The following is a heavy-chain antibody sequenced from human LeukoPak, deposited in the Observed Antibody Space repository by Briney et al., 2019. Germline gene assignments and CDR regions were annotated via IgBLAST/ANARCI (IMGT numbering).Heavy chain of an antibody. J-gene: IGHJ6*02. CDR1: GYTFTSYG. V-gene: IGHV1-18*01. CDR3: ARDNLHYDILTGYYKEPGYYYYYGMDV. CDR2: ISAYNRNT. D-gene: IGHD3-9*01. Sequence: ASVKVSCKASGYTFTSYGISWVRQAPGQGLEWMGWISAYNRNTNYAQKLQGRVTMTTDTSTSTAYMELRSLRSDDTAVYYCARDNLHYDILTGYYKEPGYYYYYGMDVWGQGTTVTVSS.